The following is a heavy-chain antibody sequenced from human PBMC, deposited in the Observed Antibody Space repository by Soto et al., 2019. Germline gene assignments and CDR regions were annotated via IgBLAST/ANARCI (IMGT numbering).Heavy chain of an antibody. J-gene: IGHJ6*02. CDR3: ARHVGGYSNYVLVWNDMDV. CDR1: GYSFSTYW. CDR2: IYPGDSDT. Sequence: LGESLKISCKGSGYSFSTYWIGWVRQMPGKGLEWMGIIYPGDSDTRYSPSFKGQVTISADKSISTAYLQWSSLKASDTAMYYCARHVGGYSNYVLVWNDMDVWGQGTTVTVSS. V-gene: IGHV5-51*01. D-gene: IGHD5-18*01.